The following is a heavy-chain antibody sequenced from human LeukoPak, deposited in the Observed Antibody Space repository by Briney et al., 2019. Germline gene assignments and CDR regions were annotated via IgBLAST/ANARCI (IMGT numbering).Heavy chain of an antibody. CDR1: GFTFNSYG. D-gene: IGHD5-24*01. Sequence: GRSLRLSCAASGFTFNSYGMHWVSQAPGNGLEWATVISYDGSNKYYADSVKGRFTISRDNSKNTLYLQMNSLRAEDTAVYYCAKDLGRLAPNAFDIWGQGTMVTVSS. V-gene: IGHV3-30*18. CDR2: ISYDGSNK. J-gene: IGHJ3*02. CDR3: AKDLGRLAPNAFDI.